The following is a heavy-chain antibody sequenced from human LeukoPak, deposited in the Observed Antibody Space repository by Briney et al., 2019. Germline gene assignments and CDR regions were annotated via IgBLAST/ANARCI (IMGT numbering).Heavy chain of an antibody. CDR3: ARVKGIDILDY. J-gene: IGHJ4*02. V-gene: IGHV1-2*02. CDR2: INPISGGT. D-gene: IGHD3-9*01. Sequence: ASVKVSRKASGYTFTGHYMHWVRQAPGQGLEWMGWINPISGGTNYAQKFQGRVTMTRDTSTSTAYMELRRLRSDDTAVYYCARVKGIDILDYWGQGTLVTVSS. CDR1: GYTFTGHY.